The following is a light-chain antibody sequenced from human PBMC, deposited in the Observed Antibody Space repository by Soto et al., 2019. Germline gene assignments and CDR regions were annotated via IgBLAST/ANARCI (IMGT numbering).Light chain of an antibody. J-gene: IGLJ1*01. CDR2: GNS. Sequence: QSVLTHPRSACWTPGQRVTISCSGSSSNIGSNTVNWYQQLPGTAPKLLIYGNSQRPSGVPDRFSGSKSGTSASLAISGLQSEDEADYYRGAWDDSLNGFYVFGTGTKVTVL. CDR1: SSNIGSNT. CDR3: GAWDDSLNGFYV. V-gene: IGLV1-44*01.